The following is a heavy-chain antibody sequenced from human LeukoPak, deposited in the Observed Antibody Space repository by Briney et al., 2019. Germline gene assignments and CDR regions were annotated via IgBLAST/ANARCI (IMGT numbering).Heavy chain of an antibody. Sequence: SVKVSCEASGGTFSSYAISWVRQAPGQGLEWMGGIIPIFGTANYAQKFQGRVTITADESTSTAYMELSSLRSEDTAVYYCAKDLRLQLTGDLEVGYYYMDVWGKGTTVTISS. CDR2: IIPIFGTA. J-gene: IGHJ6*03. V-gene: IGHV1-69*13. CDR3: AKDLRLQLTGDLEVGYYYMDV. CDR1: GGTFSSYA. D-gene: IGHD7-27*01.